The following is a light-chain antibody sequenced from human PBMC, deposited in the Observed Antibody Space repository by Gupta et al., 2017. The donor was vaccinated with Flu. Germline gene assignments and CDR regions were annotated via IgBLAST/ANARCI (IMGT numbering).Light chain of an antibody. Sequence: QSALTQPASVSGSPGQSITISCTGTSSDVGGYNYVPWYQQHPGNAPKLIIYEVSNRPSGVCNRVSGYESGNTATLTISGLEAEDDYYYYCKAYTSSIYVFGTGTKVTVL. CDR2: EVS. V-gene: IGLV2-14*01. CDR3: KAYTSSIYV. CDR1: SSDVGGYNY. J-gene: IGLJ1*01.